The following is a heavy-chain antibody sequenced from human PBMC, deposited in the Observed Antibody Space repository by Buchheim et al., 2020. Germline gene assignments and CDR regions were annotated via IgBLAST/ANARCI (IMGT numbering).Heavy chain of an antibody. Sequence: QVTLRESGPALVKPTQTLTLTCTFSGLSLSTSGMCVSWVRQPPGKALDLLALIDWDDDKYYSTSLKTRLTISNDTSKNQVVLTMTNMDPVDTATCYCARIVAVENYYYYGMDVWGQGTT. D-gene: IGHD6-19*01. V-gene: IGHV2-70*20. CDR1: GLSLSTSGMC. CDR2: IDWDDDK. J-gene: IGHJ6*02. CDR3: ARIVAVENYYYYGMDV.